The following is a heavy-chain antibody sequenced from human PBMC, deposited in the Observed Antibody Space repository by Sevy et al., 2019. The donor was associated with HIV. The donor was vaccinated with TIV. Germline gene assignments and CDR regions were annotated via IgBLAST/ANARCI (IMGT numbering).Heavy chain of an antibody. Sequence: GGSLRLSCAASGFTFSSYGMHWVRQAPGKGLEWVAVISYDGSNKYYADSVKGRLTISRDNSKNTLYLQMNSLRAEDTAGYYCAKGSSSGYSGYGSGWGIDYWGQGTLVTVSS. CDR1: GFTFSSYG. J-gene: IGHJ4*02. D-gene: IGHD5-12*01. CDR3: AKGSSSGYSGYGSGWGIDY. CDR2: ISYDGSNK. V-gene: IGHV3-30*18.